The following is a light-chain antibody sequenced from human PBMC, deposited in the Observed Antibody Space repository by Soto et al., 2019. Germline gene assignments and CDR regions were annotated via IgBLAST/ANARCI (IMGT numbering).Light chain of an antibody. Sequence: EIVLTQSPGTLSLSPGERATLSCRASQSVSSSYLAWYQHIPGQAPRLLIYGASSRATGIPDRFSGSGSGTDFTLTISRLEPEDLAVYYCQQYGSLSWTRGQGTNVEI. V-gene: IGKV3-20*01. J-gene: IGKJ1*01. CDR2: GAS. CDR3: QQYGSLSWT. CDR1: QSVSSSY.